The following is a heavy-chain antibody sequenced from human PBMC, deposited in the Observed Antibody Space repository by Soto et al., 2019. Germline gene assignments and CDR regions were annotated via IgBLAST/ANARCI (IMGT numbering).Heavy chain of an antibody. D-gene: IGHD1-26*01. J-gene: IGHJ6*02. V-gene: IGHV4-59*01. CDR2: IYYSGST. CDR3: ASGSYVLGYYYGMDV. CDR1: GGSISSYY. Sequence: PSETLSLTCTVSGGSISSYYWSWIRQPPGKGLEWIGYIYYSGSTNYNPSLKSRVTISVDTSKNQFSLKLSSVTAADTAVYYCASGSYVLGYYYGMDVWGQGTTVTVSS.